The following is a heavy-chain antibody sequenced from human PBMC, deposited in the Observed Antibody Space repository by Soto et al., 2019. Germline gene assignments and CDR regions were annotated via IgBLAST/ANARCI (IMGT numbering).Heavy chain of an antibody. CDR1: GYTFTSYA. D-gene: IGHD3-9*01. V-gene: IGHV1-18*01. Sequence: ASVKVSCKASGYTFTSYAISWVRQAPGQGLEWMGWISAYNGNTNYAQNHRGRVTMNTDASTSTAYMEMRSLRYDDTAMYYCARDFTGWPPDGVDSWGQGTTVTVSS. CDR2: ISAYNGNT. CDR3: ARDFTGWPPDGVDS. J-gene: IGHJ6*02.